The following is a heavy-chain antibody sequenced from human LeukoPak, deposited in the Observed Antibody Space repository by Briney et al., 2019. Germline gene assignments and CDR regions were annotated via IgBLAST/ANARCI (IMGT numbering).Heavy chain of an antibody. CDR1: GGGFRNSA. Sequence: SVKVSCKASGGGFRNSAISWIRQAPGQGLEWVGGIIPLFGSSKYSQKFQGRVTISTDESTGTTYMELTSLTSEDTAVYYCARPAYYDTGYYYDHWGQGALITVSS. V-gene: IGHV1-69*05. CDR2: IIPLFGSS. D-gene: IGHD3-9*01. CDR3: ARPAYYDTGYYYDH. J-gene: IGHJ5*02.